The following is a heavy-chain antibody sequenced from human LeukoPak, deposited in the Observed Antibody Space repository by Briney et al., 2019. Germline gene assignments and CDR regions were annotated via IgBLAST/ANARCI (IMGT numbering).Heavy chain of an antibody. D-gene: IGHD6-19*01. J-gene: IGHJ4*02. CDR2: IYSGGST. CDR3: AATPGIAVFDY. V-gene: IGHV3-66*02. CDR1: GFTVSSNY. Sequence: GGSLRLSXAASGFTVSSNYMSWVRQAPGKGLEWVSVIYSGGSTYYADSVKGRFTISRDNSKNTLYLQMNSLRAEDTAVYYCAATPGIAVFDYWGQGTLVTVSS.